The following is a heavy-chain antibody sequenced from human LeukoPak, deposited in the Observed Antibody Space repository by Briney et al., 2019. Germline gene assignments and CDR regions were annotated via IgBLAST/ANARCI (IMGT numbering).Heavy chain of an antibody. Sequence: QAGGSLRLSCAASGFIVSNKYMTWVRQAPGKGLEWVALIYNDGRTYYADSVKGRCAISRDNSKNTLYLQVNSLRVEDTAIYYCARGLFLSGYLDAFDMWGQGTVVSVSS. V-gene: IGHV3-53*01. J-gene: IGHJ3*02. D-gene: IGHD3-3*01. CDR2: IYNDGRT. CDR3: ARGLFLSGYLDAFDM. CDR1: GFIVSNKY.